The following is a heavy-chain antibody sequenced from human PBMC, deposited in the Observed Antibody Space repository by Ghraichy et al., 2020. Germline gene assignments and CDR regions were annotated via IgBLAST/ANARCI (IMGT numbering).Heavy chain of an antibody. J-gene: IGHJ6*02. V-gene: IGHV4-59*01. D-gene: IGHD3-3*01. Sequence: SETLSLTCTVSGGSINNYYWSWIRQPPGKGLEWIGLIYYSGGANYNPSLKSRATISVDASMTQFSLRLSSVTAADTAVYYCARDRAVFGPGGMDVWGQGTTATVSS. CDR3: ARDRAVFGPGGMDV. CDR1: GGSINNYY. CDR2: IYYSGGA.